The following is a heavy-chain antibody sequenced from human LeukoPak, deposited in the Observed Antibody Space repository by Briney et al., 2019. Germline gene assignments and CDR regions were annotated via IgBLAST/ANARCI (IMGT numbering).Heavy chain of an antibody. D-gene: IGHD3-3*01. V-gene: IGHV5-51*01. Sequence: GESLKISCEASGYSFTDYWIGWVRQMPGKGLEFMGIIYPSDSDTKYNPSFQGQVIVSADKSVTTAYLHWSSLEASDTAMYYCARLRAGRDYYAHSPFDSWGQGTLVTVSS. J-gene: IGHJ4*02. CDR1: GYSFTDYW. CDR2: IYPSDSDT. CDR3: ARLRAGRDYYAHSPFDS.